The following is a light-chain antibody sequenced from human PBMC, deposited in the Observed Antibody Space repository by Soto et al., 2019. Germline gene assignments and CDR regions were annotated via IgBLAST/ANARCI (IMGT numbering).Light chain of an antibody. V-gene: IGKV3-15*01. Sequence: EIVMPQSPATLSVSPGERATLSCRASQSVSSNLAWYQQKPGQAPRLLIYGASTRATGIPSRFSGSRSGTEFTLTISSLQSEDFAVYYCQQYNNWPPWTFGQGTKVDIK. CDR3: QQYNNWPPWT. CDR2: GAS. J-gene: IGKJ1*01. CDR1: QSVSSN.